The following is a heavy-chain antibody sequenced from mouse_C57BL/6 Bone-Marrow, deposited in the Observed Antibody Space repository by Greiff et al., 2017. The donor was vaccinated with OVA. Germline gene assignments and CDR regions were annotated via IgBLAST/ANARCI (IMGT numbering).Heavy chain of an antibody. Sequence: VHLVESGPELVQPGASVKISCKASGYTFTDYYINWVKQRPGQGLEWIGWIFPGSGSTYYNEKFKGKATLTVDKSSSTAYMLLSSLTSEDSAVYFCARLKYYDYSYWYFDVWGTGTTVTVSS. CDR3: ARLKYYDYSYWYFDV. CDR1: GYTFTDYY. J-gene: IGHJ1*03. D-gene: IGHD2-4*01. CDR2: IFPGSGST. V-gene: IGHV1-75*01.